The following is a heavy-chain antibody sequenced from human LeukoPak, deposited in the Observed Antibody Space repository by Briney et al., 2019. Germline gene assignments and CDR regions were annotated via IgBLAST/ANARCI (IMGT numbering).Heavy chain of an antibody. J-gene: IGHJ4*02. CDR2: ISAYNGNT. CDR1: GYTFTSYG. D-gene: IGHD3-22*01. CDR3: ARGIEPYYYDSSGAISFDY. V-gene: IGHV1-18*01. Sequence: GASVKVSCKASGYTFTSYGISWVRQAPGQGLEWMGWISAYNGNTNYAQKLQGRVTMTTDTSTSTAYMELRSLRSDDTAVYYCARGIEPYYYDSSGAISFDYWGQGTLVTVSS.